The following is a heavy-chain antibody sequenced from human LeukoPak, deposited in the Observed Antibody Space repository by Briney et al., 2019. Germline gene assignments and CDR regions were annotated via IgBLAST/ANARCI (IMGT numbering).Heavy chain of an antibody. CDR2: ISGSGGST. Sequence: PGGSLRLSCAACGFTFSSYAMSWVRQAPGKGLEWVSAISGSGGSTYYADSVKGRFTISRDNSKNTLYPQMNSLRAEDTAVYYCAKDGEDCRGGSCYPYYYYYYMDVWGKGTTVTVSS. J-gene: IGHJ6*03. V-gene: IGHV3-23*01. CDR3: AKDGEDCRGGSCYPYYYYYYMDV. D-gene: IGHD2-15*01. CDR1: GFTFSSYA.